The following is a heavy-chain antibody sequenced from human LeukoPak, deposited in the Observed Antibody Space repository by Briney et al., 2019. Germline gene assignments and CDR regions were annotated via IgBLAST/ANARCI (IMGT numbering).Heavy chain of an antibody. Sequence: GASVKVSCKVSGYTLTELSMHWVRQAPGKGLEWMGGFDPEDGETIYAQKFQGRVTMTEDTSTDTAYMELSSLRSEDTAVYYCATSFLRYYYGERPDFDYWDQGTLVTVSS. D-gene: IGHD3-10*01. V-gene: IGHV1-24*01. J-gene: IGHJ4*02. CDR1: GYTLTELS. CDR3: ATSFLRYYYGERPDFDY. CDR2: FDPEDGET.